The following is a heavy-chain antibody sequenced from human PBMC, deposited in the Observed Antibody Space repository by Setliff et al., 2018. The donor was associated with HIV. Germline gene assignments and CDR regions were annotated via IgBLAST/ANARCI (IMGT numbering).Heavy chain of an antibody. Sequence: GGSLRLSCAASGFTFSNYAMGWVRQGPGKGLEWVSTIGAAGYPTHYAESVKGRFTISRDNSKSTVDLQMTSLTAEDTAVYYCARDGGPGSGWGDYSYYYNMDVWGKGTTVTVSS. CDR2: IGAAGYPT. V-gene: IGHV3-23*01. CDR1: GFTFSNYA. D-gene: IGHD6-19*01. J-gene: IGHJ6*03. CDR3: ARDGGPGSGWGDYSYYYNMDV.